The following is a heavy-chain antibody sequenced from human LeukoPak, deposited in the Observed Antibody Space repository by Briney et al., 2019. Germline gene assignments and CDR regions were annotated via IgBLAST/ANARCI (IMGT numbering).Heavy chain of an antibody. D-gene: IGHD6-13*01. Sequence: SETLSLICTVSGGSISSYYWSWIRQPPGKGLEWIGFIYYSGTTHYNPSLKSRVTISVDTSKNQFSLKLSSVTAADTAVYYCARRIAAAGTACFDYWGQGTLVTVSS. J-gene: IGHJ4*02. CDR3: ARRIAAAGTACFDY. CDR2: IYYSGTT. CDR1: GGSISSYY. V-gene: IGHV4-59*08.